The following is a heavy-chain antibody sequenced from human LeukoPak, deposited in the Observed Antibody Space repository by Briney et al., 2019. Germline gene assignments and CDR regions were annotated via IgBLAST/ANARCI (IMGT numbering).Heavy chain of an antibody. CDR2: ISYDGSNK. D-gene: IGHD2-2*01. J-gene: IGHJ6*03. CDR1: GFTFSSYG. Sequence: GGSLRLSCAASGFTFSSYGMHWVRQAPGKGLEWVAVISYDGSNKYYADSVKGRFTISRDNSNNTLYLQMNSLRAEDTAVYYCAKDLGCSSTSCYYYYYMDVWGKGTTVTISS. CDR3: AKDLGCSSTSCYYYYYMDV. V-gene: IGHV3-30*18.